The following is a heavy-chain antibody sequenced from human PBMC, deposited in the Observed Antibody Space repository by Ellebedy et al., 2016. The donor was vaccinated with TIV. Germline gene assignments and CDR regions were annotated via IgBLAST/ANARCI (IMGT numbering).Heavy chain of an antibody. CDR3: ARDRGAVDGNWFDP. J-gene: IGHJ5*02. CDR1: GYTLTELS. Sequence: ASVKVSCKVSGYTLTELSMHWVRQAPGKGLEWMGGFDPEDGETIYAQKFQGRVTMTRDTSTSTVYMELSSLRSEDTAVYYCARDRGAVDGNWFDPWGQGTLVTVSS. V-gene: IGHV1-24*01. D-gene: IGHD5-24*01. CDR2: FDPEDGET.